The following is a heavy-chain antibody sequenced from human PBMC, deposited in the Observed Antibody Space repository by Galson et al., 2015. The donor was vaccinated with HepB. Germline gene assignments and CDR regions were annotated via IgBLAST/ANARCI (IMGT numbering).Heavy chain of an antibody. D-gene: IGHD5-24*01. CDR3: ARDSLKTATMPYDY. CDR2: ISDSSSYT. Sequence: SLRLSCAASGFIFRSYSMNWVRQAPGKGLEWVSSISDSSSYTHYADSVTGRFTISRNNAKSSLYLQMNSLRAEDTAIYYCARDSLKTATMPYDYWGQGTLVTVFS. V-gene: IGHV3-21*01. CDR1: GFIFRSYS. J-gene: IGHJ4*02.